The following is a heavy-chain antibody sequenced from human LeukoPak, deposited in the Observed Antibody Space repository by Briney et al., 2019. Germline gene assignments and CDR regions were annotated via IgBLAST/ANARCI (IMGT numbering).Heavy chain of an antibody. J-gene: IGHJ4*02. CDR1: GFTFSGSG. D-gene: IGHD2-15*01. CDR2: SGDSDGST. Sequence: TGGSLRLSCAASGFTFSGSGMSWVRQAPGKGLEWISSSGDSDGSTYYADSLKGRFTISRDNSKNTLYLQMNSLRAEDTAVYYCAKGGCRGTCNPLAYWGQGALVTVSS. CDR3: AKGGCRGTCNPLAY. V-gene: IGHV3-23*01.